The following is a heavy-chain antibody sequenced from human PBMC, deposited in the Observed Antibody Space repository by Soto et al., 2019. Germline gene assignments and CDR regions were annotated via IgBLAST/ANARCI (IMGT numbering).Heavy chain of an antibody. CDR3: ARDPPDDSSGYYSFDH. Sequence: PGGSLRLSCVASGFIFSRYGMHWVRQAPGKGLEWVAFIWYDGSNKYNADTVKGQFTISRDNSKNTLKLKVKSMRAEDTAVYYCARDPPDDSSGYYSFDHWGQGTLVTVSS. J-gene: IGHJ4*02. CDR2: IWYDGSNK. CDR1: GFIFSRYG. V-gene: IGHV3-33*01. D-gene: IGHD3-22*01.